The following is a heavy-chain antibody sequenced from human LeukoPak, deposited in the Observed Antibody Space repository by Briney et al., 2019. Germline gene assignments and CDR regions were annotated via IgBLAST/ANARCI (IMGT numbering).Heavy chain of an antibody. CDR3: ARSTYSGHLEY. CDR2: INHSGST. Sequence: PSETLSLTCAVYGGSFSGYYWSWIRQPPGKGLEWIGEINHSGSTNYNPSLKSRVTISVDTSKNQFSLKLSSVTAADTAVYYCARSTYSGHLEYWGQGTLVTVSS. D-gene: IGHD5-12*01. CDR1: GGSFSGYY. J-gene: IGHJ4*02. V-gene: IGHV4-34*01.